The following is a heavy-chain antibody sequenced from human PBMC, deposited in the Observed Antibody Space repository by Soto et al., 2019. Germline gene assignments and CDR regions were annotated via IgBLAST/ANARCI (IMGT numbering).Heavy chain of an antibody. Sequence: EVQLVESGGGLVQPGGSLRLSCAASGFTFTRYWMHWVRQTPGKGLVWVAGIKGVGSSTMYADSVKGRLTTSRDNAKNTLYQQMNILRAEDTAVYYCAREDRYNSNWGDWGQGTLVTVSS. D-gene: IGHD6-13*01. CDR3: AREDRYNSNWGD. V-gene: IGHV3-74*03. CDR1: GFTFTRYW. J-gene: IGHJ4*02. CDR2: IKGVGSST.